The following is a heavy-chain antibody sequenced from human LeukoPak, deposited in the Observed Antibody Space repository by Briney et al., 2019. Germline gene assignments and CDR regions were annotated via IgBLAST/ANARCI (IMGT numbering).Heavy chain of an antibody. CDR2: INPNSGAT. Sequence: VASVKVSCKASGYTFTGYYMHWVRQAPGQGLEWMGWINPNSGATNYAQKFQGRVTMTRDTSISTAYMELSRLRSDDTAVYYCARGPYYSNYVPPPSDYWGQGTLVTVSS. J-gene: IGHJ4*02. CDR1: GYTFTGYY. V-gene: IGHV1-2*02. D-gene: IGHD4-11*01. CDR3: ARGPYYSNYVPPPSDY.